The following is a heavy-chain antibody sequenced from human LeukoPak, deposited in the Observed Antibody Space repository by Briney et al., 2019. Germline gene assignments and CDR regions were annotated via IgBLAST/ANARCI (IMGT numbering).Heavy chain of an antibody. CDR3: ARSVIAVAGYDAFDI. V-gene: IGHV3-48*02. D-gene: IGHD6-19*01. CDR2: ISSRSFTI. J-gene: IGHJ3*02. CDR1: GFTFDEYA. Sequence: GGSLRLSCAASGFTFDEYAIHWVRQAPGKGLDWVSYISSRSFTIYYADSVKGRFTISRDNAKNSLYLEMNSLRDEDTAVYYCARSVIAVAGYDAFDIWGQGTVVTVSS.